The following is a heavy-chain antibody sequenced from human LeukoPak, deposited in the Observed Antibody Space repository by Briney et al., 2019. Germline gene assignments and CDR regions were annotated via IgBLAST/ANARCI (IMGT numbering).Heavy chain of an antibody. D-gene: IGHD2-21*02. CDR3: ARVGDTDALDI. CDR2: ISRNGGST. V-gene: IGHV3-64*01. J-gene: IGHJ3*02. Sequence: PGGSLRLSCAASGFTFSSYAMHWVRQAPGKGLEYVSAISRNGGSTYYANSVKGRFTISRDNSKNTLFLQMGSLRAEDMAVYYCARVGDTDALDIWGQGVMVTVSS. CDR1: GFTFSSYA.